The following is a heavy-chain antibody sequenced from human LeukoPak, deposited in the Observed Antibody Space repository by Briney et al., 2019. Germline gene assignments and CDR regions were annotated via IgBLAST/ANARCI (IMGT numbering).Heavy chain of an antibody. V-gene: IGHV4-4*07. CDR1: GDSISSYQ. Sequence: PSETLSLTCTASGDSISSYQWSWVRQPAGKGLEWIGRMYISGSTNYNPALKSRVTMSLDTSKNQFSLRLNSVTAADTAVYYCAGRCNNCASFDHWGQGTLVTVSS. CDR2: MYISGST. CDR3: AGRCNNCASFDH. D-gene: IGHD2/OR15-2a*01. J-gene: IGHJ4*02.